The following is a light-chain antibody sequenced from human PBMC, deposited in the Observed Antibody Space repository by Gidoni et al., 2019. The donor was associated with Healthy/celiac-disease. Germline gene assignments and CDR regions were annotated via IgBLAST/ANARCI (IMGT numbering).Light chain of an antibody. CDR2: AAS. CDR3: QQSYSTPRT. CDR1: QSISSY. Sequence: DIQMTQSPSSLSASVGDRVTITRRASQSISSYLNWYQQKPGKAPKLLIYAASSLQSGVPQRFSGSGSGTDFTLTISSLQPEDFATYYCQQSYSTPRTFGQGTKLEIK. V-gene: IGKV1-39*01. J-gene: IGKJ2*02.